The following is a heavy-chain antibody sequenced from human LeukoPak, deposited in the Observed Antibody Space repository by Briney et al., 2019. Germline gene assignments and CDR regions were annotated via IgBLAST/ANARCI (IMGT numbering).Heavy chain of an antibody. CDR1: GFTVSNYY. CDR2: FSGGST. D-gene: IGHD2-8*01. Sequence: GGSLRLSCAASGFTVSNYYMSWVRQAPGKGLEWVSVFSGGSTYYADSVQGRFTISRDDSENTLYLQMNNLRAEDTAVYYYARDVLDAFDVWGQGTMVTVSS. CDR3: ARDVLDAFDV. J-gene: IGHJ3*01. V-gene: IGHV3-53*01.